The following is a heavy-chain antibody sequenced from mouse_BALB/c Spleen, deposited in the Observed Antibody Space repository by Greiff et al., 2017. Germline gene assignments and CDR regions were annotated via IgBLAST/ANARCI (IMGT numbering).Heavy chain of an antibody. J-gene: IGHJ3*01. CDR1: GYTFTSYW. V-gene: IGHV1S81*02. Sequence: QVQLQQSGAELVKPGASVKLSCKASGYTFTSYWMHWVKQRPGQGLEWIGEINPSNGRTNYNEKFKSKATLTVDKSSSTAYMQLSSLTSEDSAVYYCARNGGSWFAYWGQGTLVTVSA. CDR3: ARNGGSWFAY. CDR2: INPSNGRT. D-gene: IGHD1-2*01.